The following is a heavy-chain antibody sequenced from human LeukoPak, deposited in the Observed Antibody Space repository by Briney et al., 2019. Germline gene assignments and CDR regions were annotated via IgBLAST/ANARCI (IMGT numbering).Heavy chain of an antibody. CDR1: GFTFSSYW. J-gene: IGHJ2*01. D-gene: IGHD1-26*01. V-gene: IGHV3-74*01. CDR3: AKDRTVGASYWYFDL. CDR2: INSDGSST. Sequence: PGGSLRLSCAASGFTFSSYWMHWVRQAPGKGLVWDSRINSDGSSTSYADSVKGRFTISRDSSKNTLFLHMNTLRAEDTAIYYCAKDRTVGASYWYFDLWGRGTLVTVSS.